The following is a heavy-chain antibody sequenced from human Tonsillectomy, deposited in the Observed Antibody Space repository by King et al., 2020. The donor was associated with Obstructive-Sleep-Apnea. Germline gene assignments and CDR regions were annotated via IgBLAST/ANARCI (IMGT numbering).Heavy chain of an antibody. D-gene: IGHD3-22*01. CDR2: INPSDGGA. CDR1: GYTFTSYY. Sequence: QLVQSGAEVKKPGASVKISCKASGYTFTSYYMYWVRQAPGQGLEWVGIINPSDGGAFYAQKFQGRVTMTRDTSTSTVYMELSSLRSEDTAVYYCARDATDYDSSGYYKGLYYWGQGNLVTVSS. J-gene: IGHJ4*02. CDR3: ARDATDYDSSGYYKGLYY. V-gene: IGHV1-46*03.